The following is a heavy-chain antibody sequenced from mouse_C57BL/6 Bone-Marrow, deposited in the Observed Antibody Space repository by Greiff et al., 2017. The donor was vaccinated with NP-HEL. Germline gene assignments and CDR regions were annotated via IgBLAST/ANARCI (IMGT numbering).Heavy chain of an antibody. CDR1: GFPITSGYY. Sequence: VQVVESGPGLVKPSQSLFLTCSITGFPITSGYYWIWIRQPPGKPLEWMGYITHSGETFYNPSLHGPIPITIATSKNQFFLQLNSVTTEDTAMYYCAGDYDGYWYFDVGGTGTTVTVSS. D-gene: IGHD2-3*01. CDR2: ITHSGET. CDR3: AGDYDGYWYFDV. J-gene: IGHJ1*03. V-gene: IGHV12-3*01.